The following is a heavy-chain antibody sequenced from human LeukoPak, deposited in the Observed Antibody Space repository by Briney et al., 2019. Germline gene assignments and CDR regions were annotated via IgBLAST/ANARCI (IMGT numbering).Heavy chain of an antibody. D-gene: IGHD6-19*01. CDR2: IIPIFGTA. V-gene: IGHV1-69*13. CDR3: ARDPLYSSGWYANHFDY. J-gene: IGHJ4*02. CDR1: GGTFSSYA. Sequence: ASVKVSCKASGGTFSSYAISWVRQAPGQGLEWMGGIIPIFGTANYAQKFQGRVTITADESTSTAYMELSSLRSEDTAVYYSARDPLYSSGWYANHFDYWGQGTLVTVSS.